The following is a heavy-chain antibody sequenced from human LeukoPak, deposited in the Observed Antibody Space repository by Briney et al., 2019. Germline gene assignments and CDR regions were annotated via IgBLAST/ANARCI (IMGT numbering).Heavy chain of an antibody. V-gene: IGHV4-34*01. CDR2: INHSGST. D-gene: IGHD3-22*01. J-gene: IGHJ4*02. Sequence: PSETLSLTCAVYGGSFSGYYWSWIRQPPGKGLEWIGEINHSGSTNYNPSLKSRVTISVDTSKNQFSLKLSSVTAADTAVYYCVRGRYYYDPWGQGTLVAVSS. CDR1: GGSFSGYY. CDR3: VRGRYYYDP.